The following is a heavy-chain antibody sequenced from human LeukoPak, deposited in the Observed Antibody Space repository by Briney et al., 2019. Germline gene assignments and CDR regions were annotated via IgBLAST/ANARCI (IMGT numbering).Heavy chain of an antibody. J-gene: IGHJ4*02. Sequence: ASVKVSCKASGYTFTGYYMHWVRQAPGQGLEWMGWINPNSGGTNYAQKFQGRVTMTRDTSISTAYMELSRLRSDDTAVYYCASSAWIQIYYFDYWGQGTLVTVSS. CDR2: INPNSGGT. CDR1: GYTFTGYY. CDR3: ASSAWIQIYYFDY. D-gene: IGHD5-18*01. V-gene: IGHV1-2*02.